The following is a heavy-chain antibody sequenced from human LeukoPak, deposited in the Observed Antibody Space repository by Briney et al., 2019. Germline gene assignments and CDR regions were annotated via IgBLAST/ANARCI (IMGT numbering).Heavy chain of an antibody. J-gene: IGHJ4*02. V-gene: IGHV3-23*01. CDR2: ISGSGGST. CDR3: AKDAYSSGWLHYFDY. CDR1: GFTFSGYA. D-gene: IGHD6-19*01. Sequence: GGSLRLSCAASGFTFSGYAMSWVRQAPGKGLEWVSAISGSGGSTYYAGSVKGRFTISRDNSKNTLYLQMNSLRAEDTAVYYCAKDAYSSGWLHYFDYWGQGTLVTVSS.